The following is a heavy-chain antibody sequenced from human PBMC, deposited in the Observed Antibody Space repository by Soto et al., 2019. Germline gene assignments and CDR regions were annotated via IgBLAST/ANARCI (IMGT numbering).Heavy chain of an antibody. CDR1: VFTFSSHA. V-gene: IGHV3-23*01. CDR2: ISGTGIST. Sequence: PGGSLRLSCAASVFTFSSHAISWFRQAPGKGLEWVSAISGTGISTFYADSVKGRFTISRDNSKNTLYLQMNSLRVEDTAIYYCAKNRDGYYYTGTDVWGQGTTVTVSS. J-gene: IGHJ6*02. CDR3: AKNRDGYYYTGTDV.